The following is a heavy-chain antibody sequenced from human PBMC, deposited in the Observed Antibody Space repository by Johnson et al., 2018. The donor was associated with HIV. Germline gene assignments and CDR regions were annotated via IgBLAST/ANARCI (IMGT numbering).Heavy chain of an antibody. CDR2: ISSSGSTI. CDR3: ARVSLYGSDAFDI. CDR1: GFIFSDYY. J-gene: IGHJ3*02. D-gene: IGHD5-24*01. Sequence: QVQLVESGGGLVKPGGSLRLSCAASGFIFSDYYMSWIRQAPGKGLEWVSYISSSGSTIYYADSVKGRFTISRDNAKNSMYLQMNSLRTEDTAVYYCARVSLYGSDAFDIWGQGTMVTVSS. V-gene: IGHV3-11*04.